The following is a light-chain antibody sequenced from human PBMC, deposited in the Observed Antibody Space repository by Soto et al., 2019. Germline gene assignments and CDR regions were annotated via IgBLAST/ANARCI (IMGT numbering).Light chain of an antibody. J-gene: IGKJ4*01. V-gene: IGKV1-5*03. CDR3: QQYDSYSRPT. CDR1: QSVSDW. CDR2: KAS. Sequence: DIQMTQSPSTLSASVGDRVTITCRASQSVSDWLAWYQHKPGKTPKFLIYKASTLESGVPSRFSGFGSGTEFTLAISSLQPEDFATYYCQQYDSYSRPTFGGGTKVEIK.